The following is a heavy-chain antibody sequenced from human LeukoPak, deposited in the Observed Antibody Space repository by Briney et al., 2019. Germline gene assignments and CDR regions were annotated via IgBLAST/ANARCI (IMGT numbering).Heavy chain of an antibody. CDR2: IYTSGST. D-gene: IGHD3-3*01. CDR3: AGEDAVLRFLEWLSGAFDI. Sequence: PSETLSLTCTVSGGSISSGSYYWSWIRQPAGKGLEWIGRIYTSGSTNYNPSLKSRVTISVDTSKNQFSLKLSSVTAADTAVYYCAGEDAVLRFLEWLSGAFDIWGQGTMVTVSS. V-gene: IGHV4-61*02. J-gene: IGHJ3*02. CDR1: GGSISSGSYY.